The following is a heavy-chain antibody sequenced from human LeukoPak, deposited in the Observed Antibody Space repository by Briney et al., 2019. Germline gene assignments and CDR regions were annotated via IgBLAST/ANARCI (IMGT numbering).Heavy chain of an antibody. CDR3: ARVVATDYYYGMDV. Sequence: SETLSLTCTVSGASISSSDYYWSWIRQHPGKGLEWIGYIYYSGSTYYNPSLKSRVTISLDTSKNQFSLKLTSVTAADTAVYYCARVVATDYYYGMDVWGQGTTVTVSS. V-gene: IGHV4-31*03. J-gene: IGHJ6*02. CDR1: GASISSSDYY. CDR2: IYYSGST. D-gene: IGHD6-25*01.